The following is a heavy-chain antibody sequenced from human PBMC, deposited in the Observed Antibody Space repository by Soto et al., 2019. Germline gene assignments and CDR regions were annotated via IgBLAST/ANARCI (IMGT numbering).Heavy chain of an antibody. Sequence: GGSLRLSCAASGFTFSSYSMNWVRQAPGKGLEWVSYISSSSSTIYYADSVKGRFTISRDNAKNSLYLQMNSLRDEDTAVYYCARAGDYVWGSYRYHWGQGTRVTAPQ. V-gene: IGHV3-48*02. CDR3: ARAGDYVWGSYRYH. D-gene: IGHD3-16*02. CDR1: GFTFSSYS. CDR2: ISSSSSTI. J-gene: IGHJ5*02.